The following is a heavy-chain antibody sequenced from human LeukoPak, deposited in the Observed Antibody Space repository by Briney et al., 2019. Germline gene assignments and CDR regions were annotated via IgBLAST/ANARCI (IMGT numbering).Heavy chain of an antibody. V-gene: IGHV4-34*01. Sequence: PSETLSLTCGVYGGSFSGYYWSWIRQPPGKGLEWIGEINHSGSTNYNPSLKSRVTISVDTSKNQFSLKLSSVTAADTAVYYCARGSFGVDRYYYYGMDVWGQGTTVTVSS. CDR3: ARGSFGVDRYYYYGMDV. D-gene: IGHD3-3*01. CDR1: GGSFSGYY. J-gene: IGHJ6*02. CDR2: INHSGST.